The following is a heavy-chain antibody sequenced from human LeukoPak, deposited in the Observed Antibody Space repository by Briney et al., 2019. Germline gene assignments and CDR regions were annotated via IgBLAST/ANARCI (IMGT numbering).Heavy chain of an antibody. CDR3: ARGSSDPEDYYDSQGLQQRFDH. J-gene: IGHJ4*02. D-gene: IGHD3-22*01. V-gene: IGHV4-34*01. CDR1: GGSFSGYY. Sequence: SETLSLTCAVYGGSFSGYYWSWIRQPPRKGLEWNGEINHSGSTNYNPSLKSRVTISVDTSKNQFSLKLSSVTASDTGVYYCARGSSDPEDYYDSQGLQQRFDHWGQGTLVTVSS. CDR2: INHSGST.